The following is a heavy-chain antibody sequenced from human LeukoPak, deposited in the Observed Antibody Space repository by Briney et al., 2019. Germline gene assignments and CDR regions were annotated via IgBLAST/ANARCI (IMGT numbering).Heavy chain of an antibody. J-gene: IGHJ4*02. CDR3: ARGYYDILTGYPTDLYYFDY. CDR2: INHSGST. Sequence: SVTLSLTCAVYGGSCSGYYWSWIRQPPGKRLEWIGEINHSGSTNYNPSLKSRVTISVDTSKNQFSLKLSSVTAADTAVYYCARGYYDILTGYPTDLYYFDYWGQGTLVTVSS. D-gene: IGHD3-9*01. CDR1: GGSCSGYY. V-gene: IGHV4-34*01.